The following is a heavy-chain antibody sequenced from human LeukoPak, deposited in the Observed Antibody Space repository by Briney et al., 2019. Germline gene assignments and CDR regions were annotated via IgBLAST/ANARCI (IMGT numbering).Heavy chain of an antibody. CDR1: GYTFTSYG. D-gene: IGHD2-8*01. J-gene: IGHJ4*02. CDR2: ISAYNGNT. CDR3: ARDYDCTNGVCYDY. V-gene: IGHV1-18*01. Sequence: ASVKVSCKASGYTFTSYGISWVRQAPGQGLEWMGWISAYNGNTNYAQKLQGRVTMSTDTSTSTAYMELRSLRSDDTAVYYCARDYDCTNGVCYDYWGQGTLVTVSS.